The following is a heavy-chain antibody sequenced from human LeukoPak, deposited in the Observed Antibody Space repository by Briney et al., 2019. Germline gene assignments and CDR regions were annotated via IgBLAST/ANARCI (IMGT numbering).Heavy chain of an antibody. CDR3: ARAPHNFWSGYGMDV. D-gene: IGHD3-3*01. J-gene: IGHJ6*02. V-gene: IGHV4-59*01. Sequence: SETLSLTCTVSGGSISSYYWSWIRQPPGKGLEWIGYIYYSGSTNYNPSLKSRVTISVDTSKNQFSLKLSPVTAADTAVYYCARAPHNFWSGYGMDVWGQGTTVTVSS. CDR1: GGSISSYY. CDR2: IYYSGST.